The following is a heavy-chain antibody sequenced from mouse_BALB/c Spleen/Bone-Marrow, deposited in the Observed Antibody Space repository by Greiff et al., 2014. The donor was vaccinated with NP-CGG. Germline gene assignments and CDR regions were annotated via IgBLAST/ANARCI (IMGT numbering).Heavy chain of an antibody. J-gene: IGHJ4*01. V-gene: IGHV1-80*01. CDR2: IYPGDGDT. CDR1: GYAFSSYW. Sequence: LVESGAELVRPGSSVKISCKASGYAFSSYWMYWVKQRPGQGLEWIGQIYPGDGDTNYNGKFKGKATLTADKSSSTAYMQLSSLTSEDSAVYFCARLDGYYPYYAMDYWGQGTSVTVSS. CDR3: ARLDGYYPYYAMDY. D-gene: IGHD2-3*01.